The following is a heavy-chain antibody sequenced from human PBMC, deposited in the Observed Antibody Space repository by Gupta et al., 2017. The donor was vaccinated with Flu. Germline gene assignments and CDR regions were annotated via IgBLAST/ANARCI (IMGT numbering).Heavy chain of an antibody. Sequence: EVQLVESGGGLVQPGRSLRLSCTNSGFTFGVLSMRWFRQAPGKGLEWIDLIRSKAYGETIKYAASVKGRFIISRDDSEGIAYLQMNSLKTEDTAVYYCTRKSYYDYWGQGTLVTVSS. V-gene: IGHV3-49*03. CDR2: IRSKAYGETI. CDR1: GFTFGVLS. CDR3: TRKSYYDY. J-gene: IGHJ4*02.